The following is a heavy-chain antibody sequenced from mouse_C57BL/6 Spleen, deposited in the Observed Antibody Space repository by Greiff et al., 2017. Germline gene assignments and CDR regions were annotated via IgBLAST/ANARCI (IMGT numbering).Heavy chain of an antibody. CDR1: GFTFSDYY. V-gene: IGHV5-16*01. Sequence: EVKLVESEGGLVQPGSSMKLSCTASGFTFSDYYMAWVSQVPERGLEWVANINYVGSSTYYLDSLKSRFIISRDNAKNILYLQMSSLKSEDTATYYCAREPGVYWYCDVWGTGTTVTVSS. CDR3: AREPGVYWYCDV. CDR2: INYVGSST. J-gene: IGHJ1*03.